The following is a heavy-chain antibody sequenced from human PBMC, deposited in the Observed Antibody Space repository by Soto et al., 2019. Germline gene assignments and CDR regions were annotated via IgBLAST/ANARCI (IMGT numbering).Heavy chain of an antibody. CDR2: IIPFFGTA. Sequence: SVKVSCKASGGTFSSYAISWVRQAPGQGLEWMGGIIPFFGTANYAQKFQGRVTISADESTSTAYMELSSLRSEDTAVYYCASGDFYDSSGYYYGFGGIDYWGQGTLDTVSS. D-gene: IGHD3-22*01. V-gene: IGHV1-69*13. CDR1: GGTFSSYA. CDR3: ASGDFYDSSGYYYGFGGIDY. J-gene: IGHJ4*02.